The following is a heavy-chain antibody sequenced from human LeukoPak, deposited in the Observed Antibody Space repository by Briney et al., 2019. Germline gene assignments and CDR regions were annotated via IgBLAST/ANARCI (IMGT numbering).Heavy chain of an antibody. CDR3: ATDTSSRFPY. J-gene: IGHJ4*02. V-gene: IGHV3-74*01. CDR2: INSDGSST. Sequence: GGSLTLLCAVCGFIFSSYWMHCVRHAPGKGLVWVSRINSDGSSTTYADSVKGRFTISRDNAKNPLYLQMNRLRADDTAVYYCATDTSSRFPYWGQGTLVTVSS. CDR1: GFIFSSYW. D-gene: IGHD5-18*01.